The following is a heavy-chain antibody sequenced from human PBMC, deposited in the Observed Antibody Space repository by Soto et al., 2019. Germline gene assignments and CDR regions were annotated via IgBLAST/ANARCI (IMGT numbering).Heavy chain of an antibody. CDR2: INPNSGDT. CDR1: GYTFNDYH. CDR3: ARRRLTTGTDYFDH. D-gene: IGHD1-1*01. V-gene: IGHV1-2*02. J-gene: IGHJ4*01. Sequence: ASVKVSCKTSGYTFNDYHLHWVRQAPGQGLEWMGSINPNSGDTDYAQRFQGRVTLTRDTSIRTVYMELSILRSDDTAVYCCARRRLTTGTDYFDHWGHGTLVTVSS.